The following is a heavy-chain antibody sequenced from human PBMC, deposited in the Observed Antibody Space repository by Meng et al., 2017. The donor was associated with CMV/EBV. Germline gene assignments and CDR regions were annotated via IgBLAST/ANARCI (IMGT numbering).Heavy chain of an antibody. CDR1: GITFSDFL. V-gene: IGHV3-7*01. D-gene: IGHD3-16*01. CDR3: AAGFWGA. CDR2: IGQDGSDK. J-gene: IGHJ6*02. Sequence: GGSLRLACTVYGITFSDFLMGWFRQAPGKGLAWVANIGQDGSDKNYVDSVKGRFTISRDNAKNSLYLQMNSLRVEDTAVYYCAAGFWGAWGQGTTVTVSS.